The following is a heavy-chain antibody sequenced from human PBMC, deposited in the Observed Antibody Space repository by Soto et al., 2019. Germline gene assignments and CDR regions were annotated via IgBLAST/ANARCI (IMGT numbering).Heavy chain of an antibody. CDR2: ISAYNGNT. CDR3: ARDLYCRSTSCQYYYYGMDV. D-gene: IGHD2-2*01. V-gene: IGHV1-18*04. CDR1: GYTFTSYG. J-gene: IGHJ6*02. Sequence: QVQLVQSGAEVKKPGASVKVSCKASGYTFTSYGISWVRQAPGQGLEWMGWISAYNGNTNFAEKHQGRVTMTTDTSACTAYMELRGLRAADPAVYYCARDLYCRSTSCQYYYYGMDVWGQGTTVTVS.